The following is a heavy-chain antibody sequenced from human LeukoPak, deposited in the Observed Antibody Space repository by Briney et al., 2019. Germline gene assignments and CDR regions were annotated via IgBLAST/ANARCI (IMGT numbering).Heavy chain of an antibody. CDR1: GGTFSSYA. D-gene: IGHD5-18*01. J-gene: IGHJ4*02. Sequence: ASVKVSCKASGGTFSSYAISWVRQAPGQGLEWMGRIIPILGITNYAQKFQGRVTITADKSKSTAYLELSSLRSEDTAVYYCAPEGPRDRDTAMVDWGQGTLVTVSS. CDR3: APEGPRDRDTAMVD. CDR2: IIPILGIT. V-gene: IGHV1-69*04.